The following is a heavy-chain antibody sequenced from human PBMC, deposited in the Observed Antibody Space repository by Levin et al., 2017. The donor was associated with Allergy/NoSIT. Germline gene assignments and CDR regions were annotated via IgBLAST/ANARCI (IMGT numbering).Heavy chain of an antibody. V-gene: IGHV3-11*05. Sequence: PGGSLRLSCAASGFGFSDYYMTWIRQAPGKGLEWLSYISSSSSYTNYADSVKGRFTISRDNAKNSLYLQVNSLRAEDTAVYYCARENNYRFDFWGQGTLVTVSP. D-gene: IGHD1/OR15-1a*01. J-gene: IGHJ4*02. CDR2: ISSSSSYT. CDR3: ARENNYRFDF. CDR1: GFGFSDYY.